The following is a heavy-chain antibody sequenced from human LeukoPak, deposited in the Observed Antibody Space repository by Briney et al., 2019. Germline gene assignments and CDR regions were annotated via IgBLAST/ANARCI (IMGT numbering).Heavy chain of an antibody. CDR1: GGSLSSYY. D-gene: IGHD1-26*01. Sequence: SDTLSLPCTVSGGSLSSYYWSWIRQPAGKGLEWIGRIPTSWSTNYHPSLKRRVTMSGGRFQNQFSLRLSPVTAADPAVYFCAREGGAEYFQDWGQGTLVTVSS. CDR2: IPTSWST. V-gene: IGHV4-4*07. J-gene: IGHJ1*01. CDR3: AREGGAEYFQD.